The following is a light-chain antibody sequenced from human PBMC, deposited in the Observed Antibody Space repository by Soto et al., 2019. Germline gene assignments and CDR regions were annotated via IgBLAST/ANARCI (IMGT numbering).Light chain of an antibody. CDR3: CSYTSSTVI. Sequence: QSALTQPASVSGSPGQSITVSCTGTSSDVGGYSLVSWYHQNPGKAPKLVIYEGSKRPSGVSNRLSGSKSGNTASLTISGLQPEDDGDYYCCSYTSSTVIFGGGTKLTVL. CDR1: SSDVGGYSL. V-gene: IGLV2-23*01. CDR2: EGS. J-gene: IGLJ2*01.